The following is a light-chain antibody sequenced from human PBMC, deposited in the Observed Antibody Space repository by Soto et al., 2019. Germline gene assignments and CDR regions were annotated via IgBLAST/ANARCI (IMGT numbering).Light chain of an antibody. CDR3: ATWDDRLTAWV. CDR1: NSNIGSNA. J-gene: IGLJ3*02. CDR2: YND. Sequence: QSVLTQSPSVSGAPRQSVNISCSGNNSNIGSNAVHWYQQLPGKAPKLLMYYNDMLPSGVSDRFSGSKSGTSASLAISGLQSEDEGDYYCATWDDRLTAWVFGGGNKVTVL. V-gene: IGLV1-36*01.